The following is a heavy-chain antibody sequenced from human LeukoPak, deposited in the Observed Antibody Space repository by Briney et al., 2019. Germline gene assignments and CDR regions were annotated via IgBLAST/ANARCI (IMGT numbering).Heavy chain of an antibody. CDR1: GYTFTGYY. V-gene: IGHV1-2*02. CDR3: AGAQVVVVAARWFDP. J-gene: IGHJ5*02. D-gene: IGHD2-15*01. CDR2: INPNSGGT. Sequence: ASVKVSCKASGYTFTGYYMHWVRQAPGQGLEWMGWINPNSGGTNYAQKFQGRVTMTRDTSISTAYMELSRLRSDDTAVYYCAGAQVVVVAARWFDPWGQGTLVTVSS.